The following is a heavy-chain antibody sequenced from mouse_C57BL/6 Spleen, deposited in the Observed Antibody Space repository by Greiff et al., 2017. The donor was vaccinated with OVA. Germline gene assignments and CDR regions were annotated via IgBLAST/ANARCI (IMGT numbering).Heavy chain of an antibody. Sequence: QVQLQQPGAELVMPGASVKLSCKASGYTFTSYWMHWVKQRPGQGLEWIGEIDPSDSYTNYNQKFKGKSTLTVYNSSSTAYMQLSSLTSEYSAVYYCARRTDSSGYVDAMDYWGQGTSVTVSS. CDR3: ARRTDSSGYVDAMDY. D-gene: IGHD3-2*02. CDR2: IDPSDSYT. V-gene: IGHV1-69*01. J-gene: IGHJ4*01. CDR1: GYTFTSYW.